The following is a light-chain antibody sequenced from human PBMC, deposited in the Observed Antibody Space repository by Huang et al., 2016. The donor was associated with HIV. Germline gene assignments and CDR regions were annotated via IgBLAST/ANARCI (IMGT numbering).Light chain of an antibody. CDR2: ATS. CDR3: QQSYNLPYT. V-gene: IGKV1-39*01. CDR1: QSITTY. J-gene: IGKJ2*01. Sequence: DIQMTQSPPSLSASLGDRVTITCRASQSITTYLNWYRHKPGEAPELLIHATSTLQNGGPSRFSGGGSGTDFTLTITNLQPEDVAYYYCQQSYNLPYTFGRGTKVDIK.